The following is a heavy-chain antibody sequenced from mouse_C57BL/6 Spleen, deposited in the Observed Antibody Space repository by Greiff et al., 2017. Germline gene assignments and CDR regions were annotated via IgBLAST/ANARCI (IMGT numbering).Heavy chain of an antibody. CDR3: ARDGNWALDY. CDR2: ISDGGSYT. V-gene: IGHV5-4*01. Sequence: DVQLVESGGGLVKPGGSLKLSCAASGFTFSSYAMSWVRQTPEKRLEWVATISDGGSYTYYPDNVKGRFTISRDNAKNNLYLQMSHLKSEDTAMYYCARDGNWALDYWGQGTTLTVSS. J-gene: IGHJ2*01. CDR1: GFTFSSYA. D-gene: IGHD4-1*01.